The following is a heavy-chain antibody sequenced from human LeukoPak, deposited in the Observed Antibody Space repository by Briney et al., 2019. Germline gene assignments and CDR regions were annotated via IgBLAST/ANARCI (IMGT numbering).Heavy chain of an antibody. V-gene: IGHV3-23*01. CDR2: ISGSGGST. CDR1: GFTFSNAW. Sequence: PGGSLRLSCAASGFTFSNAWMSWVRQAPGKGLEWVSAISGSGGSTYYADSVKGRFTISRDNSKNTLYLRMNSLRAEDTAVYYCAKSGGDYYYMDVWGKGTTVTISS. D-gene: IGHD1-26*01. J-gene: IGHJ6*03. CDR3: AKSGGDYYYMDV.